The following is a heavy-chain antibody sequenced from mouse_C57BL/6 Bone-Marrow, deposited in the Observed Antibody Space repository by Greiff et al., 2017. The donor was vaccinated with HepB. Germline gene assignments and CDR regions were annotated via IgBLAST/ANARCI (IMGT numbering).Heavy chain of an antibody. J-gene: IGHJ4*01. Sequence: VQLQQSGPVLVKPGASVKMSCKASGYTFTDYYMNWVKQSHGKSLEWIGVINPYNGGTSYNQKFKGKATLTVDKSSSTASMELNSLTSEDSAVYYCAPLRNPPYYYAMDYWGQGTSVTVSS. CDR2: INPYNGGT. CDR1: GYTFTDYY. CDR3: APLRNPPYYYAMDY. D-gene: IGHD2-12*01. V-gene: IGHV1-19*01.